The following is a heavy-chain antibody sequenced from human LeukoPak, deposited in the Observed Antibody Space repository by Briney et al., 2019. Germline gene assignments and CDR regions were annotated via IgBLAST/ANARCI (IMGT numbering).Heavy chain of an antibody. J-gene: IGHJ6*02. Sequence: GSSVKVSCKASGGTFSSYAISWVRQAPGQGLEWMGRIIPIFGIANYAQKFHGRVTITADKSTSTAYMELSSLRSGDRAVYDCAREGSIAAPTYGMDVWGQGTTVTVSS. CDR1: GGTFSSYA. CDR2: IIPIFGIA. V-gene: IGHV1-69*04. CDR3: AREGSIAAPTYGMDV. D-gene: IGHD6-6*01.